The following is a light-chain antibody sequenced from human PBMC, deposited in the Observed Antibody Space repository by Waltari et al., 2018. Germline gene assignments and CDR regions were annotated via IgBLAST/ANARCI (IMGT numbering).Light chain of an antibody. CDR3: QQANTFPLT. CDR2: DAS. Sequence: DIQMTQSPTSVSASVGDRVTITCRASHDISIWVAWYPPQPGKAPNLLIYDASTLQPGVPSRFSGRGSGTDFTLTISSLQPDDFATYYCQQANTFPLTFGGGSKVEMK. J-gene: IGKJ4*01. CDR1: HDISIW. V-gene: IGKV1-12*01.